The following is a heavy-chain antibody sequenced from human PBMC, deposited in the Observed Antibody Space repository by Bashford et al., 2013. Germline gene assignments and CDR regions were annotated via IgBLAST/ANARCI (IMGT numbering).Heavy chain of an antibody. Sequence: WVRQAPGQGPEWMGWINPNTGGTKYAQKLQGRVTMTTDTSTSTAYMELRSLRSDDTAVYFCATDFSGYDSPDYWGQGTLVTVSS. CDR3: ATDFSGYDSPDY. D-gene: IGHD5-12*01. CDR2: INPNTGGT. V-gene: IGHV1-18*01. J-gene: IGHJ4*02.